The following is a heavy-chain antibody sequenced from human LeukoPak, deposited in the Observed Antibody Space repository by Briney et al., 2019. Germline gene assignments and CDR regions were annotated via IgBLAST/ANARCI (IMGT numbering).Heavy chain of an antibody. CDR3: SRASGWYERAPDYYYYYMDV. Sequence: GGSLRLSCAASGFTFGSFSMSWVRQTPGKGLEWVSSISSSGSYTTYTDSWKGRFTISRDNAENSLYLQMNGLRAADTAIYYCSRASGWYERAPDYYYYYMDVWGKGNTVTVSS. D-gene: IGHD6-19*01. CDR2: ISSSGSYT. J-gene: IGHJ6*03. CDR1: GFTFGSFS. V-gene: IGHV3-21*01.